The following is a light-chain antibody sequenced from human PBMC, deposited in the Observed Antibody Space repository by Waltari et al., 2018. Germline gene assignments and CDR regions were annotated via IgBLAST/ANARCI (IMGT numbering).Light chain of an antibody. V-gene: IGKV1-5*03. CDR2: QAS. Sequence: DIQMTQSPATLSASVGDRVIITCRATQSISSWLAWFQQKPGKAPKLLIYQASTLESGVPSMFSGRGSGSEFSLTISSLQPDDFATYHCQQYDSYPWTFGQGTKVEVK. CDR3: QQYDSYPWT. CDR1: QSISSW. J-gene: IGKJ1*01.